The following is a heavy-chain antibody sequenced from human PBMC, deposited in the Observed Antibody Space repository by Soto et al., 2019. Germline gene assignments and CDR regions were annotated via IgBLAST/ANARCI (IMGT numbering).Heavy chain of an antibody. CDR2: IYYSGST. D-gene: IGHD2-15*01. Sequence: QVQLQESGPGLVKPSETLSLTCTVSGGSISSYYWSWIRQPPGKGLEWIGYIYYSGSTNYNPSLKSRVTISVDTSKNQFSLKLSSVTAAATAVYYCARDGLGCSGGSCYDYWGQGTLVTVSS. CDR1: GGSISSYY. J-gene: IGHJ4*02. CDR3: ARDGLGCSGGSCYDY. V-gene: IGHV4-59*01.